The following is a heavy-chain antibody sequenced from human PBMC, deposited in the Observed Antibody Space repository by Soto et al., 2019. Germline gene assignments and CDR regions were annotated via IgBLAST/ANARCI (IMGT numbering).Heavy chain of an antibody. CDR3: AIFLRIAAAGTVSMSGAFDI. CDR2: INPSGGST. CDR1: GYTFTSYY. Sequence: ASVKVSCKASGYTFTSYYMHWVRQAPGQGLEWMGIINPSGGSTSYAQKFQGRVTMTRDTSTSTVYMELSSLRSEDTAVYYCAIFLRIAAAGTVSMSGAFDIWGQGTMVTVPS. D-gene: IGHD6-13*01. V-gene: IGHV1-46*01. J-gene: IGHJ3*02.